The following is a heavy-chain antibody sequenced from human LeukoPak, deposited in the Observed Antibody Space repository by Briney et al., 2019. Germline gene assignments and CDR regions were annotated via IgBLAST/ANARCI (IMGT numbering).Heavy chain of an antibody. CDR3: AIGEWSSSPFDS. Sequence: KTGGSLRLSCAASGFTFSSYTMNWVRQAPGKGLEWVSFISTSSNYIYYADSVKGRFTISRDNAKNSLYLQMNSLRAEDTAVYYCAIGEWSSSPFDSWGQGTLVTVSS. J-gene: IGHJ4*02. V-gene: IGHV3-21*01. D-gene: IGHD6-6*01. CDR2: ISTSSNYI. CDR1: GFTFSSYT.